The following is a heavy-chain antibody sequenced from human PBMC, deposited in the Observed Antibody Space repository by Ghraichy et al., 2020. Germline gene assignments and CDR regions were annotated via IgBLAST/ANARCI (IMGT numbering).Heavy chain of an antibody. CDR1: GFTFSGYS. CDR2: ITSSGRNI. D-gene: IGHD4-23*01. CDR3: ARGSRVVRFYYYDGMDV. V-gene: IGHV3-48*02. J-gene: IGHJ6*02. Sequence: LSLTCVGSGFTFSGYSMNWVRQSPGKGPEWVSYITSSGRNIFYADSVKGRFTISRDNGQNSLYLQMNSLRDEDTAVYYCARGSRVVRFYYYDGMDVWGQGTTVTVSS.